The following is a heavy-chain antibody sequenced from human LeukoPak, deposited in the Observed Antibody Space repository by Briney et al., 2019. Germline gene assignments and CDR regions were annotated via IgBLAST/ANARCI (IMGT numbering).Heavy chain of an antibody. V-gene: IGHV4-59*01. CDR1: GDSISSNY. CDR2: IYHSGST. J-gene: IGHJ3*02. CDR3: VRGHLVGGWFKYDAFDI. D-gene: IGHD6-19*01. Sequence: SETLSLTCTVSGDSISSNYWSWIRQPPGKGLEWIGYIYHSGSTNYNPSLKSRVTISIDTSRKHFSLKLSSVTAADTAVYYCVRGHLVGGWFKYDAFDIWGQGTMVTVSS.